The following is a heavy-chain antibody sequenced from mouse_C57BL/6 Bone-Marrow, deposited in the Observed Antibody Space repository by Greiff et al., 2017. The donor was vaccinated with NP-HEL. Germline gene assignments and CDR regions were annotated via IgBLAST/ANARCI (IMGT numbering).Heavy chain of an antibody. Sequence: VQLQQPGTELVKPGASVKLSCKASGYTFTSYWMPWVKQRPGQGLEWIGNITPSTGGTNYNEKFTRQATLTVDKSSSTAYMQLSNLTSEDSAVYYCARRDTTIVAGDAMDYWGQGTSVTVSS. V-gene: IGHV1-53*01. CDR3: ARRDTTIVAGDAMDY. J-gene: IGHJ4*01. D-gene: IGHD1-1*01. CDR1: GYTFTSYW. CDR2: ITPSTGGT.